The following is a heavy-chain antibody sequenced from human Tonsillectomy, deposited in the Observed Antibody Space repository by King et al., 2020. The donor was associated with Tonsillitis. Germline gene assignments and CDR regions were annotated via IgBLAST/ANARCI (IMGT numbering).Heavy chain of an antibody. J-gene: IGHJ6*02. CDR1: GFTFSSYA. Sequence: VQLVESGGGVVQPGRSLRLSCVTSGFTFSSYAMHWVRQAPGKGLEWVAVISFDASNTYYAGSVKGRFTISRDNSKNTLYLQMNSLRAEDTALYYCARHLPPRFPFYGMDLWGQGTTVTVPS. D-gene: IGHD3-10*01. V-gene: IGHV3-30*04. CDR2: ISFDASNT. CDR3: ARHLPPRFPFYGMDL.